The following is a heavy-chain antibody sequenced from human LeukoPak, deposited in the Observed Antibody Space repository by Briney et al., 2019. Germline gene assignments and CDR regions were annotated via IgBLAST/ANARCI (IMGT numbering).Heavy chain of an antibody. D-gene: IGHD4-17*01. CDR3: ASLTTVTTIV. Sequence: SETLSLTCTVSGGSISSYYWSWIRQPPGEGLEWIRYIYYSGSTNYNPSLKSRVTISVDTSKNQFSLKLSSVTAADTAVYYCASLTTVTTIVWGQGTLVTVSS. V-gene: IGHV4-59*01. J-gene: IGHJ4*02. CDR1: GGSISSYY. CDR2: IYYSGST.